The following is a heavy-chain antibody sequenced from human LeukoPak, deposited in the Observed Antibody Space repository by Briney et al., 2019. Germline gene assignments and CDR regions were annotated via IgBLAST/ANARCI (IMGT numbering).Heavy chain of an antibody. J-gene: IGHJ3*02. D-gene: IGHD5-24*01. Sequence: PGGSLRLSCAASGFTFSSYNMNWVRQAPGKGLEWVSSISGSGNYIFYADSVKGRFTISRDNAKNSLYLQMDSLRAEDTAVYYCASRWSRSNDAFDIWGQGTMVTVSS. CDR2: ISGSGNYI. CDR1: GFTFSSYN. V-gene: IGHV3-21*01. CDR3: ASRWSRSNDAFDI.